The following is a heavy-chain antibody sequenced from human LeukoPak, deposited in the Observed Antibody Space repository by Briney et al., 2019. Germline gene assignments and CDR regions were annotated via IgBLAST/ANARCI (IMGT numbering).Heavy chain of an antibody. CDR2: IWYDGSNK. V-gene: IGHV3-33*01. CDR1: GFTFSSYS. D-gene: IGHD3-3*01. Sequence: GGSLRLSCAASGFTFSSYSMHWVRQAPGKGLEWVAVIWYDGSNKYYADSVKGRFTISRDNSKNTLYLQMNSLRAEDTAVYYCARDRTIFGVVTLGYWGQGTLVTVSS. CDR3: ARDRTIFGVVTLGY. J-gene: IGHJ4*02.